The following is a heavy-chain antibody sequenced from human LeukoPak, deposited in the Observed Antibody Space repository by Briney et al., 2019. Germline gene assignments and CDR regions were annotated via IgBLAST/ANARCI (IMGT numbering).Heavy chain of an antibody. J-gene: IGHJ4*02. CDR2: ITTYNGNT. CDR3: ARDWGNTVTSHFDY. Sequence: GAPVKVSCKTSGYTFTSYGISWVRQAPGQGLEWMGWITTYNGNTNYAQKFQGRVTMTTDTFTSTAYMELRSLRSDDTAVYYCARDWGNTVTSHFDYWGQGTLVTVSS. V-gene: IGHV1-18*01. CDR1: GYTFTSYG. D-gene: IGHD4-23*01.